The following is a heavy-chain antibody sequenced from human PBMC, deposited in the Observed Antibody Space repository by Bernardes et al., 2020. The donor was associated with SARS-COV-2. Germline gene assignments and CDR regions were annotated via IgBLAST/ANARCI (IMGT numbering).Heavy chain of an antibody. V-gene: IGHV3-48*01. J-gene: IGHJ4*02. CDR2: ISSGGDTI. CDR1: GFIFTPYS. D-gene: IGHD2-15*01. CDR3: ARGWRENSFDY. Sequence: GYLSPSCVGSGFIFTPYSMSWVHPAPGKGLEWLLFISSGGDTIHDADSVRGRFTVSRDDAKNSVYLQMNSLRAEDTAVYYCARGWRENSFDYWGQGALVTVSS.